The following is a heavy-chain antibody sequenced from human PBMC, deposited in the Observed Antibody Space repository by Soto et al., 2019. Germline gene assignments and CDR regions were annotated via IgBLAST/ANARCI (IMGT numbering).Heavy chain of an antibody. CDR3: AKDMGGRPAAEY. Sequence: ASVKVSCKTSGYTFTGYYIHWVRQAPGQGLEWVGWINPNSGATIYAQKFQAWVTMTRDTSITTVYMELSRLRSDDTAVYYCAKDMGGRPAAEYWGQGTRVTVSS. V-gene: IGHV1-2*04. D-gene: IGHD2-2*01. J-gene: IGHJ4*02. CDR1: GYTFTGYY. CDR2: INPNSGAT.